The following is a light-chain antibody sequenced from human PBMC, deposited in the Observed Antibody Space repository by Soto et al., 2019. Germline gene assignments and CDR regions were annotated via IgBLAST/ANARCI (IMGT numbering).Light chain of an antibody. J-gene: IGLJ3*02. CDR2: GNN. V-gene: IGLV1-40*01. CDR1: SSDIGAGYH. Sequence: QSVLTQPPSVSGAPGQRVTISCTGSSSDIGAGYHVHWYQQLPGTAPKLLIYGNNNRPSGVPVRFSGSKSGTSASLAITGLQAEDEADYYCQSYDSSLSGSVFGGGTKVTVL. CDR3: QSYDSSLSGSV.